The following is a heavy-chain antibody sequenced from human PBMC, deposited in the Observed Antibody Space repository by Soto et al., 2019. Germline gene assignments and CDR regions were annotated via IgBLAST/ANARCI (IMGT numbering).Heavy chain of an antibody. CDR1: GGSFSDYY. J-gene: IGHJ4*02. CDR2: IHPSGSI. V-gene: IGHV4-34*01. CDR3: ARGMDTAKTGY. D-gene: IGHD5-18*01. Sequence: QVQLQQWGAGLLRPSEPLSLTCAVYGGSFSDYYWSWIRQPPGKGLEWSGEIHPSGSIHYNHSLKSRVTISVDTSKNQFSLKMSFVTAADTAVYYCARGMDTAKTGYWGQGTLVSVSS.